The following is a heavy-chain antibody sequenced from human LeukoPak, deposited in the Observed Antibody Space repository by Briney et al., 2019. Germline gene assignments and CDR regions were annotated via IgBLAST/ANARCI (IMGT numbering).Heavy chain of an antibody. D-gene: IGHD2-15*01. CDR1: GFTFINYW. CDR3: ATPVGGVWSFDY. Sequence: PGGSLRLSCAASGFTFINYWMTWVRQARGKGLEWVANIKQDESEKYYVDSVKGRFTVSRDNSKNSVYLQMNSLRAEDTAMYYCATPVGGVWSFDYWGQGTLVTVSS. V-gene: IGHV3-7*01. J-gene: IGHJ4*02. CDR2: IKQDESEK.